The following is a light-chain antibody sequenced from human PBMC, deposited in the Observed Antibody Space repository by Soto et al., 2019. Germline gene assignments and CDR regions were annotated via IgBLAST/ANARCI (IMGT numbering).Light chain of an antibody. CDR3: QQRSNWPLT. CDR2: DAS. J-gene: IGKJ4*01. V-gene: IGKV3-11*01. Sequence: EIVLTQSPATLSLSPGERATLSCRASQSVSSYLAWYQQKPGQAPRLLIYDASNKATGIPARFGGSGSGKDFTLTISSLEPEDFAIYYCQQRSNWPLTFGGGTKVEIK. CDR1: QSVSSY.